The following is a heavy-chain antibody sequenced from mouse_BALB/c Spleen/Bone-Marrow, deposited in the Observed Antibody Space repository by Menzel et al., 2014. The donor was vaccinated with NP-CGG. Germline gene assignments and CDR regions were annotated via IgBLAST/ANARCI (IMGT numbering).Heavy chain of an antibody. V-gene: IGHV1-87*01. Sequence: VQLQQSGAELARPGASVKLSCKASGYTFTSYWMQWVKQRPGQGLEWMGAIYPGDGDTRYTQKFKGKATLTADKSSSTAYMQLSSLASEDSAVYYCARGDRYAWFAYWGQGTLVTVSA. CDR2: IYPGDGDT. D-gene: IGHD2-14*01. CDR3: ARGDRYAWFAY. CDR1: GYTFTSYW. J-gene: IGHJ3*01.